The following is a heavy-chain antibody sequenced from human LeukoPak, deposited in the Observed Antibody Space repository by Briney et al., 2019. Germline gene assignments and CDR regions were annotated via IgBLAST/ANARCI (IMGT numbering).Heavy chain of an antibody. J-gene: IGHJ2*01. Sequence: PGGSLRLSCAASGFTFSSYAMNWVRQAPGKGLEWVSAISGSGVSTYYADSVKGRFTISRDNSKNTLYLQMNSLRAEDTAVYYCAKDHMRDGYNYGYWYFDLWGRGTLVTVSS. D-gene: IGHD5-12*01. CDR2: ISGSGVST. CDR3: AKDHMRDGYNYGYWYFDL. V-gene: IGHV3-23*01. CDR1: GFTFSSYA.